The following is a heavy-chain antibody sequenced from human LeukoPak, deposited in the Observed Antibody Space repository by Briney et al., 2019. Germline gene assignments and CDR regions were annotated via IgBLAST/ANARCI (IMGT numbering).Heavy chain of an antibody. D-gene: IGHD3-22*01. V-gene: IGHV2-5*02. CDR2: IYWDDDR. J-gene: IGHJ4*02. Sequence: SGPTLVNPTQTLTLTCTFSGFSLNTRGVGVGWIRQPPGRALEWLALIYWDDDRRYSPSLKSRLTITKDTSKNQVVLTMTNMDPVDTATYFCAHRKNYYDSSVFDDWGQGTLVTVSS. CDR1: GFSLNTRGVG. CDR3: AHRKNYYDSSVFDD.